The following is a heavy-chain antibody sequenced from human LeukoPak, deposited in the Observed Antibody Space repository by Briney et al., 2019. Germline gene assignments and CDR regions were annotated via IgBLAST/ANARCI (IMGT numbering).Heavy chain of an antibody. CDR1: GGSISSYY. V-gene: IGHV4-59*01. CDR3: ARDITMLTY. J-gene: IGHJ4*02. D-gene: IGHD3-10*02. Sequence: SETLSLTCTVSGGSISSYYGSWLPQPPGKGGEGSGYIYYSGSTNYHPTLKSRVTISVDTSKNQFSLKLSSVTAADTAVYYCARDITMLTYWGQGTLVTVSS. CDR2: IYYSGST.